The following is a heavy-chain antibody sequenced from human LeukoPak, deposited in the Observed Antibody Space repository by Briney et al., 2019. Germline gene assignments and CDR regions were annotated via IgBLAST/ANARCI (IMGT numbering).Heavy chain of an antibody. CDR2: ISNDGGIK. V-gene: IGHV3-30*18. D-gene: IGHD4-23*01. Sequence: GRSLRLSCAASGFTFRDYYIHWVRQAPGKGLEWVALISNDGGIKYHGDSVRGRFTPSRDNSENTLFLEMNSLRPEDTAVYYCAKAGQQETLRWGMDSWGQGTLVTVSS. CDR1: GFTFRDYY. J-gene: IGHJ4*02. CDR3: AKAGQQETLRWGMDS.